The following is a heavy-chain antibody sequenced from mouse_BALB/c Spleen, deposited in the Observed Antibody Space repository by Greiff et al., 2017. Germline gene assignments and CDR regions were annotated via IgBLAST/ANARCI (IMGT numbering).Heavy chain of an antibody. J-gene: IGHJ1*01. Sequence: EVKVVESGGGLVKPGGSLKLSCAASGFAFSSYDMSWVRQTPEKRLEWVAYISSGGGSTYYPDTVKGRFTISRDNAKNTLYLQLSSLKSEDTAMYYCARAPDYYGSSYGYFDVWGAGTTVTVSS. CDR3: ARAPDYYGSSYGYFDV. CDR2: ISSGGGST. D-gene: IGHD1-1*01. V-gene: IGHV5-12-1*01. CDR1: GFAFSSYD.